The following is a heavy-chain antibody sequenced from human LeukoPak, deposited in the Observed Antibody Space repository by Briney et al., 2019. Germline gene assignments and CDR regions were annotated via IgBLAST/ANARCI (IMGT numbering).Heavy chain of an antibody. J-gene: IGHJ4*02. CDR1: GFTFSSYA. Sequence: GGSLRLSCAASGFTFSSYAMSWVRQAPGKGLEWVSAISGSGGSTYYADSVKGRFTISRDNSKNTLYLQMNSLRAEDTAVYYCAKDYDFWSGYPGDYWGQGTLVTVSS. CDR2: ISGSGGST. V-gene: IGHV3-23*01. D-gene: IGHD3-3*01. CDR3: AKDYDFWSGYPGDY.